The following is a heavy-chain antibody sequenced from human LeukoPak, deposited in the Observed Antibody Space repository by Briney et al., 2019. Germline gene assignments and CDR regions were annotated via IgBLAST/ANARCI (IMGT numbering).Heavy chain of an antibody. CDR2: IYYSGST. V-gene: IGHV4-39*07. Sequence: WVRQVPGKGLEWIGSIYYSGSTYYNPSLKSRVTISVDTSKNQFSLKLSSVTAADTAVYYCARVERYFGWLDSPYFDYWGQGTLVTVSS. CDR3: ARVERYFGWLDSPYFDY. D-gene: IGHD3-9*01. J-gene: IGHJ4*02.